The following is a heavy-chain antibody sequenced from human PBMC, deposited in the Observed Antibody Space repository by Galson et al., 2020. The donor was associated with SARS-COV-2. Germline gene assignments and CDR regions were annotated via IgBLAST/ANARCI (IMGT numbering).Heavy chain of an antibody. J-gene: IGHJ4*02. D-gene: IGHD3-16*01. Sequence: GGSLRLSCAASGFTFSSYAMSWVRQAPGKGLEWVSGISGSGGSTYYADSVKGRFTISRNNSKNTLYLQMNSLRAEDTAVYYCAKDRWFLGPYLSSFGYWGQGTLVIVSS. CDR1: GFTFSSYA. CDR3: AKDRWFLGPYLSSFGY. CDR2: ISGSGGST. V-gene: IGHV3-23*01.